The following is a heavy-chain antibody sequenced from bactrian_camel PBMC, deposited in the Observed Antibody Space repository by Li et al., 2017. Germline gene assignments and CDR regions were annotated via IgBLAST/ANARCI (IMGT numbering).Heavy chain of an antibody. V-gene: IGHV3S31*01. CDR1: GFTFSSGA. D-gene: IGHD2*01. CDR3: AADLTGWGTYCSGGYCPFGY. J-gene: IGHJ6*01. CDR2: ITGGGRT. Sequence: VQLVESGGGLVQPGGSLRLSCAASGFTFSSGAMTWVRQASGKGLEWVSGITGGGRTYYADSVKGRFTISKDNAKNTLYLQMNSLKTEDTAVYYCAADLTGWGTYCSGGYCPFGYWGQGTQVTVS.